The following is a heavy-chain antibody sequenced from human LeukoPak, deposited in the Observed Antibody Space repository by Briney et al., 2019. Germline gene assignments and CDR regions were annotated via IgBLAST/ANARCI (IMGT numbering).Heavy chain of an antibody. J-gene: IGHJ4*02. CDR1: GGSISSYF. CDR3: ARYGSGWYGFDY. CDR2: IHYSGST. D-gene: IGHD6-19*01. Sequence: SETLSLTCTVSGGSISSYFWSWMRQSPGKAVEWIGYIHYSGSTNYNPSLMSRVTISVDTSKNHFSLRLSSVTAADTAVYYCARYGSGWYGFDYWGQGTLVTVSS. V-gene: IGHV4-59*01.